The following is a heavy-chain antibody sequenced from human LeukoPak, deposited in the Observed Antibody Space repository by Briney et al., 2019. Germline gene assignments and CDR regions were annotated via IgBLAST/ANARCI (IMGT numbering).Heavy chain of an antibody. CDR1: GFSFGSYG. J-gene: IGHJ4*02. D-gene: IGHD2-2*01. V-gene: IGHV3-30*03. CDR3: ARDTQYCSSTSCYLSFGGLDY. CDR2: ISHEGSQT. Sequence: GKSLRLSCAASGFSFGSYGIHWVRQAPGKGLEWVAVISHEGSQTYYADSVRGRFTISRDNSKNMVYLQMNSLRAEDTAVYYCARDTQYCSSTSCYLSFGGLDYWGQGTLVTVSS.